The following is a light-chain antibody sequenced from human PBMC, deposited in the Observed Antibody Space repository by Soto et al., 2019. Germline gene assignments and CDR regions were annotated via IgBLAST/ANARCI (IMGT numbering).Light chain of an antibody. CDR2: DAT. J-gene: IGKJ5*01. CDR1: QDISIF. CDR3: QQFHDLPIT. V-gene: IGKV1-33*01. Sequence: DIQLTQSPPSLSASIGDRVTITCQATQDISIFLNWYQQKPGKAPELLIYDATILETGVPSRFSGSGSGTDFTFTISGLQPEHLATYYCQQFHDLPITFGQGTRLDIK.